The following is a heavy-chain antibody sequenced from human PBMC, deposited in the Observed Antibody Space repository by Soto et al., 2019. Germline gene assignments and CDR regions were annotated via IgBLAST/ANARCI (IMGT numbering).Heavy chain of an antibody. CDR1: GYTFTSYY. Sequence: ASVKVSCTASGYTFTSYYLHWVRQAPGQGLEWMGIINPSGGSSTYAQKFQGRVTITADKSTSTAYMELSSLRSEDTAVYYCARLYGDYVGYYYGMDVWGQGTTVTVSS. V-gene: IGHV1-46*01. D-gene: IGHD4-17*01. CDR3: ARLYGDYVGYYYGMDV. CDR2: INPSGGSS. J-gene: IGHJ6*02.